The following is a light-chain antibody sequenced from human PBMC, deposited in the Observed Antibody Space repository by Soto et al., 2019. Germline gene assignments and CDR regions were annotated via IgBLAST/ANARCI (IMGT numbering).Light chain of an antibody. V-gene: IGKV1-5*03. J-gene: IGKJ4*01. CDR3: QQYASYSLT. CDR1: QSIDDW. Sequence: DIPMTQSPSTLSASVGDRVTITCRASQSIDDWLAWYQQKPGKAPKLLIYKASSLESGVPSRFSGSGSGTEFTLTISSLQPDDFATYYCQQYASYSLTFGGGTKVEIK. CDR2: KAS.